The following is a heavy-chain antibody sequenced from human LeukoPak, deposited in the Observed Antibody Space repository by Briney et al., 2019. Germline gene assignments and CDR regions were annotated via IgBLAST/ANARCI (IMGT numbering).Heavy chain of an antibody. CDR2: IGGSGGST. J-gene: IGHJ3*02. CDR3: AKVDRVSRAFDI. Sequence: GGSLRLSCAASGFTFSSYAMSWVRQAPGKGLEWVSAIGGSGGSTYYADSVKGRFTISRDNSKNTLYLQMNSLRAEDTAVYYCAKVDRVSRAFDIWGQGTMVTVSS. CDR1: GFTFSSYA. V-gene: IGHV3-23*01. D-gene: IGHD6-13*01.